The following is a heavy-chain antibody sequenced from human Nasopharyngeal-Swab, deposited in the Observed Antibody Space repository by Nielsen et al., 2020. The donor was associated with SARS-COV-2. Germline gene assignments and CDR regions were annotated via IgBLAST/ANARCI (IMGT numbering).Heavy chain of an antibody. CDR1: GGSISSGNYY. V-gene: IGHV4-39*07. CDR2: IYYSGST. J-gene: IGHJ5*02. D-gene: IGHD1/OR15-1a*01. Sequence: SETLSLTCPVSGGSISSGNYYCGWIRQPPGKGLEWIGSIYYSGSTYYNPSLRGRVTISLDTAKNQLSLKLTSVTAADTAVYYCGRDLQQVASWGQGILVTVSS. CDR3: GRDLQQVAS.